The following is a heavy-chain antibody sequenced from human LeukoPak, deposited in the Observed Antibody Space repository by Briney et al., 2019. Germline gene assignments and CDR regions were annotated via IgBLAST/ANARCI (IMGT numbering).Heavy chain of an antibody. V-gene: IGHV4-59*12. CDR1: GGSISSYY. CDR3: ARDVLGQQQPYNWFDP. Sequence: KPSETLSLTCTVSGGSISSYYWSWIRQPPGKGLEWIGYIYYSGSTNYNPSLKSRVTISVDTSKNQFSLKLSSVTAADTAVYYCARDVLGQQQPYNWFDPWGQGTLVTVSS. D-gene: IGHD6-13*01. CDR2: IYYSGST. J-gene: IGHJ5*02.